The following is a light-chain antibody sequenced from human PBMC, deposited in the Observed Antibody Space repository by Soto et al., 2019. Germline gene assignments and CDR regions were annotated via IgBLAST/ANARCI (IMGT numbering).Light chain of an antibody. CDR2: AAS. CDR3: QQSYSTPPIT. Sequence: DIQMTQSPSSLSASVGDRVTITCRASQSISSYFNWYQQKPGKAPKLLIYAASSLQSGAPSRFSGSGSETDFTLTIISLQPEDFATYYCQQSYSTPPITVGQGTRLEIK. J-gene: IGKJ5*01. V-gene: IGKV1-39*01. CDR1: QSISSY.